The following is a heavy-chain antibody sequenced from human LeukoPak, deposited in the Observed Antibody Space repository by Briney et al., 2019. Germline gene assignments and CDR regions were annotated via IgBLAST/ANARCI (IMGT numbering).Heavy chain of an antibody. CDR2: INHSGST. J-gene: IGHJ5*02. CDR1: GGSFSGYY. Sequence: SETLSLTCAVYGGSFSGYYWSWIRQPPGKGLEWIGEINHSGSTNYNPSLKSRVTISVDTSKNQLSLKLSSVTAADTAVYYCARAMITFGGVIPKGNWFDPWGQGTLVTVSS. V-gene: IGHV4-34*01. CDR3: ARAMITFGGVIPKGNWFDP. D-gene: IGHD3-16*02.